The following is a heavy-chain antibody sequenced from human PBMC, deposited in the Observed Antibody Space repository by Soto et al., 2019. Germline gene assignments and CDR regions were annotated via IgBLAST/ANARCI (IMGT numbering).Heavy chain of an antibody. CDR1: GVSITNTSYY. Sequence: QLQLQESGPGLVKPSETLSLTCTVSGVSITNTSYYWGWIRQPPGKGLEWIGTIYFSGSTFYNPPLKSRLTISVDTSKNQFSLRLSSVTAAETAVYYCARHGSYWGQGTLVAVSS. CDR3: ARHGSY. CDR2: IYFSGST. J-gene: IGHJ4*02. V-gene: IGHV4-39*01.